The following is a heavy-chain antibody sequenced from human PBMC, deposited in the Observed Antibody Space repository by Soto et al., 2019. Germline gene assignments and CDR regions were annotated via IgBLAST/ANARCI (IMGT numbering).Heavy chain of an antibody. Sequence: GASVKVSCKVSGYTLTELSMHWVRQAPGKGLEWMGGFDPEDGETIYAQKFQGRVTMTEDTSTDTAYMELSSLRSEDTAVYYCAAERITMVRGDLVYGMDVWGQGTTVTVSS. CDR1: GYTLTELS. CDR3: AAERITMVRGDLVYGMDV. D-gene: IGHD3-10*01. V-gene: IGHV1-24*01. J-gene: IGHJ6*02. CDR2: FDPEDGET.